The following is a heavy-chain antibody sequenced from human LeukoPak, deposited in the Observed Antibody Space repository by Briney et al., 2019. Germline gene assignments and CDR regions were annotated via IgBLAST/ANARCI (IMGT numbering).Heavy chain of an antibody. V-gene: IGHV3-48*03. CDR3: ARTIEMATISYFDY. CDR1: GFTFSSYE. D-gene: IGHD5-24*01. Sequence: GGSLRLSCAASGFTFSSYEMNWVRQAPGKGLEWVSYISSSDSTIYYADSVKGRFTISRDNAKNSLYLQMNSLRAGDTAVYYCARTIEMATISYFDYWGQGTLVTVSS. J-gene: IGHJ4*02. CDR2: ISSSDSTI.